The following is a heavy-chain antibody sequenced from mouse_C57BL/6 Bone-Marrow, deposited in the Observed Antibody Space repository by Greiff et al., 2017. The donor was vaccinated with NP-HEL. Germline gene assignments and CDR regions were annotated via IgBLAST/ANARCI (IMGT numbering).Heavy chain of an antibody. CDR1: GYTFTSYW. D-gene: IGHD1-1*01. J-gene: IGHJ1*03. Sequence: QVQLQQPGTELVKPGASVKLSCKASGYTFTSYWMHWVKQRPGQGLEWIGNINPSNGGTNYNEKFKSKATLTVDKSSSTAYMQRSSLTSEDSAVYYCARGNYGSSIYWYFDVWGTGTTVTVSS. V-gene: IGHV1-53*01. CDR2: INPSNGGT. CDR3: ARGNYGSSIYWYFDV.